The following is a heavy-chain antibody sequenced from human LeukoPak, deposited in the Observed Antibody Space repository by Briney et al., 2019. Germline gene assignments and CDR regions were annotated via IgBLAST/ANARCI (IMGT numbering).Heavy chain of an antibody. V-gene: IGHV4-34*01. D-gene: IGHD1-26*01. J-gene: IGHJ4*02. Sequence: SETLSLTCAVYGGSFSGYYWSWIRQPPGKGLEWIGEINHSGSTNYNPSLKSRVTISVDTSKNQLSLKLSSVTAADTAVYYCARSGSYYFRYFDYWGQGTLVTVSS. CDR2: INHSGST. CDR3: ARSGSYYFRYFDY. CDR1: GGSFSGYY.